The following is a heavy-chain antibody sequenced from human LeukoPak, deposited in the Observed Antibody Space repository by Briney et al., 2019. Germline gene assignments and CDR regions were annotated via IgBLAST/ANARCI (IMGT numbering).Heavy chain of an antibody. D-gene: IGHD3-3*01. V-gene: IGHV4-31*03. CDR1: GGSISSGGYY. Sequence: PSETLSLTCTVSGGSISSGGYYWSWIRQHPGKGLEWIGYIYYSGSTYYNPSLKSRLTISVDTSKNQFSLKLSSVTAADTAVYYCARASRITIFGVVSYYFGYWGQGTLVTVSS. J-gene: IGHJ4*02. CDR3: ARASRITIFGVVSYYFGY. CDR2: IYYSGST.